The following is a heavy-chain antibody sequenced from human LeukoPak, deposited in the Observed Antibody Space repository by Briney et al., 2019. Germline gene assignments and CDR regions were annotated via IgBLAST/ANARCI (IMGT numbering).Heavy chain of an antibody. D-gene: IGHD6-13*01. CDR2: IYYSGYT. CDR3: ARHFSGAAAPLPFDY. V-gene: IGHV4-31*03. J-gene: IGHJ4*02. Sequence: SQTLSLTCTVSGGSISSGGYYWSWIRQHPGKGLEWIGYIYYSGYTNYNPSLKNRVTISLDTSKNQFSLKLRSVTAADTAVYYCARHFSGAAAPLPFDYWGQGTLVTVSS. CDR1: GGSISSGGYY.